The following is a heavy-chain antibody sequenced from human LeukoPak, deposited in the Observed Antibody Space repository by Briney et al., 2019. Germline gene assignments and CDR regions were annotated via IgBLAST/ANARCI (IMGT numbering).Heavy chain of an antibody. J-gene: IGHJ4*02. D-gene: IGHD3-9*01. Sequence: SETLSLTCTVSGGSISSYYWSWIRQPPGKGLEWIGYIYYSGSTNYNPSLKSRVTISVDTSKNQFSLKLSSVTAADTAVYYCARHSDILTGYYTIDYWGPGNLGNGSS. CDR3: ARHSDILTGYYTIDY. V-gene: IGHV4-59*01. CDR1: GGSISSYY. CDR2: IYYSGST.